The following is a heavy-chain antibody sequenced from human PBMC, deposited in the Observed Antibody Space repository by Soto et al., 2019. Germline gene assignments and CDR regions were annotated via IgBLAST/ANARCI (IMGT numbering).Heavy chain of an antibody. CDR2: INHSGST. J-gene: IGHJ5*02. CDR3: ARGLRGVAARPRWLDP. D-gene: IGHD6-6*01. V-gene: IGHV4-34*01. Sequence: SETLSRTCAVYGGSFSGYYWSWIRQPPGKGLEWIGEINHSGSTNYNPSLKSRVTISVDTSKNQFSLKLSSVTAADTAVYYCARGLRGVAARPRWLDPWGQGTMVTVYS. CDR1: GGSFSGYY.